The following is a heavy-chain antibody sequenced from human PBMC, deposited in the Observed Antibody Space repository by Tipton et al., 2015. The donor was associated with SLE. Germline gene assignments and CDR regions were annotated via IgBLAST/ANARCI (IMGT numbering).Heavy chain of an antibody. CDR3: ASGSYYEGSGHDY. Sequence: SLRLSCAASGFTFSDYYMSWIRQAPGKGLEWVSYISSSGSTIYYADSVKGRFTISRDNAENSLYLQMNSLRAEDTAVYYCASGSYYEGSGHDYWGQGTLVTVSS. D-gene: IGHD3-3*01. CDR1: GFTFSDYY. V-gene: IGHV3-11*01. CDR2: ISSSGSTI. J-gene: IGHJ4*02.